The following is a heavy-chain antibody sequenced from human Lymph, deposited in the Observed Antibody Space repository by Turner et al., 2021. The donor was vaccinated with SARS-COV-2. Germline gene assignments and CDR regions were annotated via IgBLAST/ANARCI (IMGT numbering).Heavy chain of an antibody. CDR2: IYYSGST. V-gene: IGHV4-59*01. Sequence: QVQLQESGPGLVKPSETLSLTCTVSGDSISNYYWSWIRQPPGKGLEWIGYIYYSGSTNYNPSLTGRVTISVDTSKNHFSLKLSSVTAADTAVYYRARGFDYWGQGTLVTVSS. J-gene: IGHJ4*02. CDR1: GDSISNYY. CDR3: ARGFDY.